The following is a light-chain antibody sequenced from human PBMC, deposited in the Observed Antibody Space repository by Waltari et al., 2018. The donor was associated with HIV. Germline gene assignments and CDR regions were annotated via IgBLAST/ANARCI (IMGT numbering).Light chain of an antibody. CDR2: AAS. CDR1: QDISSW. V-gene: IGKV1-12*01. Sequence: DIQMTKSPSSVSASVGDRFTITCRASQDISSWLVWYQQKPGKAPKLLIQAASILQSGVPSRFSGSGSGTDFTLTINSLQAGDFATYYCQQADRIPITFGQGTRLEIK. J-gene: IGKJ5*01. CDR3: QQADRIPIT.